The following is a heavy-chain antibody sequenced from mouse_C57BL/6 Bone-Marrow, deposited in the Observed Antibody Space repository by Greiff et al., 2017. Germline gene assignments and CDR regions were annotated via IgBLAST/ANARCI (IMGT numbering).Heavy chain of an antibody. CDR1: GFTFSSYA. V-gene: IGHV5-9-1*02. Sequence: EVHLVESGEGLVKPGGSLKLSCAASGFTFSSYAMSWVRQTPEQRLEWVAYISSGGDYIYYADTVKGRFTISRDNARNALYLQMSSLKSEDKAMYDCTRDHHGSSYDYAMDYWGQGTSVTVSS. CDR3: TRDHHGSSYDYAMDY. CDR2: ISSGGDYI. J-gene: IGHJ4*01. D-gene: IGHD1-1*01.